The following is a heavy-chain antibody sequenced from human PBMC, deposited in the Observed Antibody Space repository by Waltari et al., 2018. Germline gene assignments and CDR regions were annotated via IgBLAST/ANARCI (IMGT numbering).Heavy chain of an antibody. CDR1: GYTFTGYY. Sequence: QVQLVQSGAEVKKPGASVKVSCKASGYTFTGYYMHWVRQAPGQGLEWMGWINPNSGGTNYAQKFQGRVTMTRDTSISTAYMELSRLRSDDTAVYYCARGNDFWSGYPGYYFDYWGQGTLVTVSS. V-gene: IGHV1-2*02. CDR3: ARGNDFWSGYPGYYFDY. CDR2: INPNSGGT. D-gene: IGHD3-3*01. J-gene: IGHJ4*02.